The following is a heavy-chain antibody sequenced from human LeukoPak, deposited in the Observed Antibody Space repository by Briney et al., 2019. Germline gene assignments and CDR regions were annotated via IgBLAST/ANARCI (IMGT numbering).Heavy chain of an antibody. J-gene: IGHJ2*01. CDR3: AGGVGWHFAL. D-gene: IGHD3-10*01. CDR1: GFTFSSYA. Sequence: PGGSLRLSCAASGFTFSSYAMHWVRQAPDKGLEWVAVISYDGSNKYYADSVKGRFTISRDNSKNTLYLEMNSLRAEDKAVYYCAGGVGWHFALWGRGTLVTVSS. CDR2: ISYDGSNK. V-gene: IGHV3-30*04.